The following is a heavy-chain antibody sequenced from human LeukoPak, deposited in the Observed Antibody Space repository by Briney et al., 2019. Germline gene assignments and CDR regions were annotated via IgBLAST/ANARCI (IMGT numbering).Heavy chain of an antibody. J-gene: IGHJ4*02. Sequence: GGSLRLSCAASDFSFITYAMSWVRQAPGKGLEWVSTITGRGDATYYADSVKGRFTISRDNSKNTLYLQMNSLRADDTAVYYCARDSSMLRGPLVIYYFDFWGQGTLVTVSS. CDR1: DFSFITYA. CDR3: ARDSSMLRGPLVIYYFDF. D-gene: IGHD3-10*01. V-gene: IGHV3-23*01. CDR2: ITGRGDAT.